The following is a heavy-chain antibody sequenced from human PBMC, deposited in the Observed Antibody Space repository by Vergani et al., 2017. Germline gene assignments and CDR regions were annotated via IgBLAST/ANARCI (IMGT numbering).Heavy chain of an antibody. V-gene: IGHV1-69*13. D-gene: IGHD5-18*01. Sequence: QVQLVQSGAEVKKPGSSVKVSCKASGGTFSSYAISWVRQAPGQGLEWMGRIIPIFGTANYAQKFQGRVTITADESTSTAYMELSSLRSEDTAVYYCATFSVDTAMVRDIYYYYGMDVWGQGTTVTVSS. CDR3: ATFSVDTAMVRDIYYYYGMDV. CDR1: GGTFSSYA. J-gene: IGHJ6*02. CDR2: IIPIFGTA.